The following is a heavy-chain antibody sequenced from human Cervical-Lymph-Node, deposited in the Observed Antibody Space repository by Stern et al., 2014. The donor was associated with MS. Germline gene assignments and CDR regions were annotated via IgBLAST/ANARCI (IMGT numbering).Heavy chain of an antibody. D-gene: IGHD3-10*01. Sequence: LQLQESGPGLVKPSETLSLTCTVSGGSISSYYWSWIRQPPGKGLEWIGYIYYSGSTNYNPSLKSRVTISVDTSKNQFSLKLSSVTAADTAVYYCARALAPPIYGSGSYYPIYFDYWGQGTLVTVSS. CDR3: ARALAPPIYGSGSYYPIYFDY. J-gene: IGHJ4*02. CDR1: GGSISSYY. CDR2: IYYSGST. V-gene: IGHV4-59*01.